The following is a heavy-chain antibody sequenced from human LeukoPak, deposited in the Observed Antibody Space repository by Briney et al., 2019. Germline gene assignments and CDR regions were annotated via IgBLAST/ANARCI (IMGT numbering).Heavy chain of an antibody. CDR2: ISSGSSTT. Sequence: GGSLRLSCVASGFTFSSYSMNWVRQAPGKGLEWVSYISSGSSTTYYVDSVKGRFTISRDNAKDSLYLQMNSLRDEDTAVYYCAGARTYYYAMDVWGQGTTVTVSS. J-gene: IGHJ6*02. CDR3: AGARTYYYAMDV. V-gene: IGHV3-48*02. CDR1: GFTFSSYS.